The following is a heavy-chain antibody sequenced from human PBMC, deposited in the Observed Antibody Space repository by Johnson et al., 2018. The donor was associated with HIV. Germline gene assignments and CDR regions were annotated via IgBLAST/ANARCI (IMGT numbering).Heavy chain of an antibody. J-gene: IGHJ3*02. D-gene: IGHD6-13*01. CDR3: ARDLAYNSRWTGAFDI. Sequence: VQLVESGGGLVQRGGSLRFSCAASGFTFSSYDMHWVRQATGKGLEWVSGIGTAGDTYYPGSVKGRFTISRENAKNTVYLHMNNLRAEDTAVYYCARDLAYNSRWTGAFDIWGQGTMVTVSS. CDR1: GFTFSSYD. V-gene: IGHV3-13*01. CDR2: IGTAGDT.